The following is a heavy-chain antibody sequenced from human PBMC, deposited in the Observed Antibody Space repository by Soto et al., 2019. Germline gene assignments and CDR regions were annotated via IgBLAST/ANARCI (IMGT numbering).Heavy chain of an antibody. J-gene: IGHJ6*02. CDR2: MSSDASNK. Sequence: QVQLVESGGGVVQPGRSLRLSCAASGFNLRAYGMHWVRQAPGKGLQWVAVMSSDASNKYYADSVKGRFTISRDNSQNTLYLQMNSLRPEDTAVYYCAKGSSSVYYYYYGMDVWGQGTTVTVSS. V-gene: IGHV3-30*18. D-gene: IGHD6-6*01. CDR3: AKGSSSVYYYYYGMDV. CDR1: GFNLRAYG.